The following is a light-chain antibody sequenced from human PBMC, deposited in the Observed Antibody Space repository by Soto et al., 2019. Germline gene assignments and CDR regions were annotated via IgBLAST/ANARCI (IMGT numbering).Light chain of an antibody. Sequence: EIVLTQSPGTLSLSPGERATLSCRASQSIISTYLAWYRQKPGQAPRLLIYAASIRATGIPDRFSGSGSGTDFTLTISRLEPEDFAVYYCQQYYASSWTFGQGTRVEIK. V-gene: IGKV3-20*01. CDR1: QSIISTY. J-gene: IGKJ1*01. CDR3: QQYYASSWT. CDR2: AAS.